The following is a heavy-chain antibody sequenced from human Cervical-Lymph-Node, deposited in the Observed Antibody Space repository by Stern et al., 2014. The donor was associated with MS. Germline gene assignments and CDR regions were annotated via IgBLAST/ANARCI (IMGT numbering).Heavy chain of an antibody. Sequence: EVQLVQSGAEMRKPEESLKISCRGYGFAFNTYCTGWVRQVSGKGLEWMGAVWPGESHTRYSPSFQGQVTISVDTSITTAYLQWGSLKASDTGMYYCATWGGAAHTYSLDPWGQGTLVTVSS. CDR2: VWPGESHT. CDR3: ATWGGAAHTYSLDP. D-gene: IGHD1-26*01. CDR1: GFAFNTYC. V-gene: IGHV5-51*01. J-gene: IGHJ5*02.